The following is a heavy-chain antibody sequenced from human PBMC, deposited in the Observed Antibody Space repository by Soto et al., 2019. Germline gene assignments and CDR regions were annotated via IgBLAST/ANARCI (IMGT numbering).Heavy chain of an antibody. J-gene: IGHJ3*02. CDR3: ARDGAGLRFLEWSRPEDAFDI. CDR1: GGSISSYY. CDR2: IYTSGST. D-gene: IGHD3-3*01. Sequence: QVQLQESGPGLVKPSETLSLTCTVSGGSISSYYWSWIRQPAGKGLEWIGRIYTSGSTNYNPSLKSRVTMSVDTSKNQFSLKLSSVTAADTAVYYCARDGAGLRFLEWSRPEDAFDIWGQGTMVTVSS. V-gene: IGHV4-4*07.